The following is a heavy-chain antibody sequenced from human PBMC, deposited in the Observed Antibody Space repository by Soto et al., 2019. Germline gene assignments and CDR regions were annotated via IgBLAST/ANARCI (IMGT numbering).Heavy chain of an antibody. CDR3: AKDRAFNYFYGMDV. CDR2: VSTNGRST. CDR1: GLAFGNYA. J-gene: IGHJ6*02. V-gene: IGHV3-23*01. D-gene: IGHD3-10*01. Sequence: PGGSLRLSCRASGLAFGNYAMNWVRQVPGRGLEWVAGVSTNGRSTYYADSVRGRFTISRDNSKITVYLQMNSLRAEDTAVYYSAKDRAFNYFYGMDVWGQGTTVTVSS.